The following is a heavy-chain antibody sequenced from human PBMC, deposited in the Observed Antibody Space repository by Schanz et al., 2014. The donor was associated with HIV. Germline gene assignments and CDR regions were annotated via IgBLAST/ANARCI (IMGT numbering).Heavy chain of an antibody. CDR2: ISDTGTTT. V-gene: IGHV3-11*01. Sequence: QVQLVESGGGLVKPGGSLRLSCAASGFTFNDYYMTWIRQAPGKGLEWVSYISDTGTTTYYADSVNGRFTISRDNAKNSMFLQTNSLRGEDTAVYYCAREKDLGYSSTLGFWGQGTLVTVSS. J-gene: IGHJ4*02. D-gene: IGHD6-13*01. CDR3: AREKDLGYSSTLGF. CDR1: GFTFNDYY.